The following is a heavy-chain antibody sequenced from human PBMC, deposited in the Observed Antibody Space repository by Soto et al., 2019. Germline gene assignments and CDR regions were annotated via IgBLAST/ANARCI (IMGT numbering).Heavy chain of an antibody. CDR3: AAAQGTVTTLDY. J-gene: IGHJ4*02. V-gene: IGHV1-58*01. CDR2: IVVGSGNT. CDR1: GFTFTSSA. Sequence: SVKVSCKASGFTFTSSAVQWVRQARGQRLEWIGWIVVGSGNTNYAQKFQERVTITRDMSTSTAYMELSSLRSEDTAVYYCAAAQGTVTTLDYWGQGTLVTVSS. D-gene: IGHD4-17*01.